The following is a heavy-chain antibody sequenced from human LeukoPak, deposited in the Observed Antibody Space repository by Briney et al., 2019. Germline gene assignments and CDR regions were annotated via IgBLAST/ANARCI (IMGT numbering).Heavy chain of an antibody. CDR1: GDSISSYY. CDR3: ARRYSNARWFDY. Sequence: PSETLSLTCTVSGDSISSYYWSWIRQPPGKGLEWIGYIYTSGSTNYNPSLKSRVTISVDTSKNQFSLKLSSVTAADTAVYYCARRYSNARWFDYWGQGTLVTVSS. V-gene: IGHV4-4*09. D-gene: IGHD3-16*02. J-gene: IGHJ4*02. CDR2: IYTSGST.